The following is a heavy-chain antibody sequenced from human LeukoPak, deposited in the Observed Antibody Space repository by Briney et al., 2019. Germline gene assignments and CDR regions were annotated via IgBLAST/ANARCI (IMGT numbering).Heavy chain of an antibody. J-gene: IGHJ6*04. CDR1: GFSLSDYY. Sequence: PGGSLRLSCVASGFSLSDYYMSWIRQAPGKGLEWVSYIGSTIYYADSVKGRFTISRDNAKNSLYLQMNSLRAEDTAVYYCAPKPPGIAAAGPPGVWGKGTTVTVSS. CDR2: IGSTI. V-gene: IGHV3-11*04. D-gene: IGHD6-13*01. CDR3: APKPPGIAAAGPPGV.